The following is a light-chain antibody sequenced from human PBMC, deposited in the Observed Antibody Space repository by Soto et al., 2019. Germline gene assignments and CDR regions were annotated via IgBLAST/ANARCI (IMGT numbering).Light chain of an antibody. V-gene: IGLV2-11*01. CDR1: SSDVGGYNY. J-gene: IGLJ1*01. Sequence: QSALTQPRSVSGSPGQSVTISCTGTSSDVGGYNYVSWYQQHPGKAPKLMVYDVSKRPSGVPDRLSGSKSGNTASLTISGLQADDEADYYCSSYTISSALVFGTGTKLTVL. CDR2: DVS. CDR3: SSYTISSALV.